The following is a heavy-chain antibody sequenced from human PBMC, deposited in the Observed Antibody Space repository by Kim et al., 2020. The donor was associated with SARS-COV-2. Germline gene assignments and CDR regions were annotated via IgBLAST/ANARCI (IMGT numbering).Heavy chain of an antibody. V-gene: IGHV1-3*01. D-gene: IGHD3-10*01. CDR3: AREGSGSYNWLDP. Sequence: YAQNFQGRLTITRDTSASAAYMELSSLTSKDTAVYYCAREGSGSYNWLDPWGQGTLVTVSS. J-gene: IGHJ5*02.